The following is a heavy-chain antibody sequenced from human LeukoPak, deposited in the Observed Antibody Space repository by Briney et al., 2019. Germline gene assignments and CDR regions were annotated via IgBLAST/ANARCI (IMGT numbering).Heavy chain of an antibody. CDR3: AKSRVPSY. V-gene: IGHV4-59*01. CDR1: GGSMSSYY. J-gene: IGHJ4*02. Sequence: SETLSLTCTVSGGSMSSYYWSWIRQPPGKGLEWIGCTYYSGNTNYNPSLKSRVTISVDTSKNQFSLKLSSVTAADTAVYYCAKSRVPSYWGQGTLVTVSS. D-gene: IGHD6-13*01. CDR2: TYYSGNT.